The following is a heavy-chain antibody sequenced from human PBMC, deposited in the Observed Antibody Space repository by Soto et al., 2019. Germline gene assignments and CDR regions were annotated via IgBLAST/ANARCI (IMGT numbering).Heavy chain of an antibody. J-gene: IGHJ5*02. Sequence: PGGSLRLSCAASEFTFSTYAMTWGRQAPGRGLQWVATISDSGDITYYADSVKGRFTISRDNSRNTLYLQMNNLRAEDTDLYYCAKPLVTSITDRPLRFDHWGRGTLVTVSS. CDR2: ISDSGDIT. CDR1: EFTFSTYA. CDR3: AKPLVTSITDRPLRFDH. V-gene: IGHV3-23*01. D-gene: IGHD6-6*01.